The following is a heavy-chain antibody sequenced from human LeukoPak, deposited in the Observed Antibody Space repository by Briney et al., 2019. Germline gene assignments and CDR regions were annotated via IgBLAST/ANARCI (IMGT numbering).Heavy chain of an antibody. CDR1: GFTFSDYY. CDR3: AREYCGSTSCYYLDY. Sequence: GGSLRLSCAASGFTFSDYYMSWIRQAPGKGLEWVSYISSSGSTIYYADSVKGRFTISRDNAKNSLYLQMNSLRAVDTAVYYCAREYCGSTSCYYLDYWGQGTLVTVSS. J-gene: IGHJ4*02. V-gene: IGHV3-11*01. CDR2: ISSSGSTI. D-gene: IGHD2-2*01.